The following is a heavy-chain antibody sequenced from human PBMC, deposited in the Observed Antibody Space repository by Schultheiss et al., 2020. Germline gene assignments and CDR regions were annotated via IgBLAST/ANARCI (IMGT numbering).Heavy chain of an antibody. D-gene: IGHD2-21*01. V-gene: IGHV3-33*01. CDR2: IWYDGSNK. CDR1: GFTFSSYG. CDR3: ARAREVFNPFQH. Sequence: GGSLRLSCAASGFTFSSYGMHWVRQAPGKGLEWVAVIWYDGSNKYYADSVKGRFTISRDNSKNTLYLQMNSLRAEDTAVYYCARAREVFNPFQHWGQGTLVTVSS. J-gene: IGHJ1*01.